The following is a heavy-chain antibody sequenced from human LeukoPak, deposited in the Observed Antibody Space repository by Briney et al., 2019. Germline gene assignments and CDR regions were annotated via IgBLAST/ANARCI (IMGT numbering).Heavy chain of an antibody. CDR1: GFTFSSYA. CDR3: AKRREFGGVIDSYYFDY. Sequence: PGGSLRLSCAASGFTFSSYAMSWVRQAPGKGLEWVSAISGSGGSTYYAGSVKGRFTISRDNSKNTLYLQMNSLRAEDTAVYYCAKRREFGGVIDSYYFDYWGQGTLVTVSS. D-gene: IGHD3-16*02. CDR2: ISGSGGST. J-gene: IGHJ4*02. V-gene: IGHV3-23*01.